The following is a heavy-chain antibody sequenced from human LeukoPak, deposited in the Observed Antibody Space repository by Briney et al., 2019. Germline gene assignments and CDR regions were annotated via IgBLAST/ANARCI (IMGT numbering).Heavy chain of an antibody. CDR2: ITWSGSTI. CDR3: AKTRPLDSSSWSHGDY. CDR1: GFTLSSYS. Sequence: PGGSLRLSCAASGFTLSSYSMNWVRQARGKGLEWISHITWSGSTIFYADSVKGRFTISRDSAKNSLYLQMNSLRAEDTAVYYCAKTRPLDSSSWSHGDYWGQGTLVTVSS. D-gene: IGHD6-13*01. J-gene: IGHJ4*02. V-gene: IGHV3-48*01.